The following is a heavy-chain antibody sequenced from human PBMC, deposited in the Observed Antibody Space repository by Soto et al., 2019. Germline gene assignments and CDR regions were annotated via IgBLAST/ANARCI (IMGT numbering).Heavy chain of an antibody. Sequence: GGSLRLSCAASGFTVSSKYMSWVRQAPGKGLEWVSLIQSGGPTYYADSVKGRFTISRDTSENTVHLQMDSLRAEDTAVYYCARDDVLCDGCGCYGLPLDVWSKGTTVTGSS. CDR3: ARDDVLCDGCGCYGLPLDV. V-gene: IGHV3-66*01. CDR2: IQSGGPT. D-gene: IGHD2-15*01. J-gene: IGHJ6*04. CDR1: GFTVSSKY.